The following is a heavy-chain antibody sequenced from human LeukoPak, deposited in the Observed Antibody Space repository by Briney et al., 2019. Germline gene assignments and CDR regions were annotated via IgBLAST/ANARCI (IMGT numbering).Heavy chain of an antibody. J-gene: IGHJ4*02. D-gene: IGHD5-12*01. CDR1: GGSISNYY. CDR3: ARLPGLRAPFGY. Sequence: PSETLSLTCTISGGSISNYYWSWIRQPPGKGLEWIGYIYYTGGTNYNPSLKSRVTISVDKSKSQFSLKLTSVTAADTAVYYCARLPGLRAPFGYWGQGTLVTVSS. V-gene: IGHV4-59*08. CDR2: IYYTGGT.